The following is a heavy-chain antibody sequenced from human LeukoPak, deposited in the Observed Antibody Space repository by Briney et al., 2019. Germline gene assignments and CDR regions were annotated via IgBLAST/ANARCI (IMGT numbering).Heavy chain of an antibody. J-gene: IGHJ4*02. V-gene: IGHV4-4*02. Sequence: PSETLSLTSGVPGGSITGTNWWTWVRQPPGQGLEWIGEISLRGLTNYNPSLRSRLTMSLDESKNQVSLNLTSVTAADTAVYYCAREGGPYRPLDYSGQGTLVTVSS. CDR1: GGSITGTNW. CDR3: AREGGPYRPLDY. CDR2: ISLRGLT.